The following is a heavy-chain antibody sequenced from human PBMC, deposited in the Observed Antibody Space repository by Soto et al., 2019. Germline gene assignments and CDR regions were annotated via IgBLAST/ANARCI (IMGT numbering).Heavy chain of an antibody. V-gene: IGHV1-2*04. CDR3: ARVFEGANHDAFDF. CDR2: INPNSGGT. D-gene: IGHD3-16*01. Sequence: GASVKVSCKASGYTFTGYYMHWVRQAPGQGLEWMGWINPNSGGTNYAQKFQGWVTMTRDTSISTAYMELSRLRSDDTAVYYCARVFEGANHDAFDFWGRGTMVTVSS. CDR1: GYTFTGYY. J-gene: IGHJ3*01.